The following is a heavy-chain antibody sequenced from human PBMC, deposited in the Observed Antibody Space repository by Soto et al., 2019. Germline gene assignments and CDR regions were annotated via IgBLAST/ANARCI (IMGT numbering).Heavy chain of an antibody. CDR3: ARAFANYDYIWGSYRPYERSYMDV. CDR2: IYYSGST. D-gene: IGHD3-16*02. J-gene: IGHJ6*03. CDR1: GGSISSYY. V-gene: IGHV4-59*08. Sequence: SETLSLTCTVSGGSISSYYWSWIRQPPGKGLEWIGYIYYSGSTNYNPSLKSRVTISVDTSKNQFSLKLSSVTAADTAVYYCARAFANYDYIWGSYRPYERSYMDVWGKGTTVTVSS.